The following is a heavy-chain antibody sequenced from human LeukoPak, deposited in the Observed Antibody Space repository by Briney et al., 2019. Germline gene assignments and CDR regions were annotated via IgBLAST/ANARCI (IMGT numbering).Heavy chain of an antibody. Sequence: PGGSLRLSCAASGFTVSSNYMSWVRQAPGKGLEWVSVIYSGGSTYYADSVKGRFTISRDNSKNTLYLQMNSLRAEDTAVYYCARTLVVTANQYYFDYWGQGPLVTVSS. CDR2: IYSGGST. J-gene: IGHJ4*02. CDR1: GFTVSSNY. D-gene: IGHD2-21*02. CDR3: ARTLVVTANQYYFDY. V-gene: IGHV3-53*01.